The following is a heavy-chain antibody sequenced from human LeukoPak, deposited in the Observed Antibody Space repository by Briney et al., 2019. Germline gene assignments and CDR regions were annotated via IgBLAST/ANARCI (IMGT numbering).Heavy chain of an antibody. J-gene: IGHJ4*02. Sequence: VGSLRLSCAASGFTFNNYATHWVRQAPGKGLEWVSGISGGGGTTYYADSVSGRFTTSRDNSKNMLYMQTNTMRAQDTAVYYCGKDQRYYDSSGYYSPYCDYWGEGSLVTV. CDR3: GKDQRYYDSSGYYSPYCDY. CDR2: ISGGGGTT. CDR1: GFTFNNYA. D-gene: IGHD3-22*01. V-gene: IGHV3-23*01.